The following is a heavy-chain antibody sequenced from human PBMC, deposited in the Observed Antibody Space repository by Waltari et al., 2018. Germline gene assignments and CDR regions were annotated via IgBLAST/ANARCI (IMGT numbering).Heavy chain of an antibody. CDR3: ATLGGFYDTWTGYSDF. D-gene: IGHD3-9*01. CDR1: GYFFTHDY. CDR2: GVPEHGET. Sequence: EVQLVQSRAELKKPGTTVEISCRVYGYFFTHDYLPWVQQAPGKGLEWMGLGVPEHGETKYAEKFQGRVTITADKSTDTAYMELSSLRSDDTAVYYCATLGGFYDTWTGYSDFWGQGTLVTVSS. V-gene: IGHV1-69-2*01. J-gene: IGHJ4*02.